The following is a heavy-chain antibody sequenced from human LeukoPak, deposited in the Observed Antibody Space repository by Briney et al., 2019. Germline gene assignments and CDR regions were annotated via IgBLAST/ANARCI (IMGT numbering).Heavy chain of an antibody. J-gene: IGHJ4*02. D-gene: IGHD1-26*01. CDR2: IYTGGGR. CDR3: AKDRPGAMMYFDF. V-gene: IGHV3-53*01. CDR1: GFTVSSYY. Sequence: GGSLRLSCAASGFTVSSYYMNWVRQAPGKELEWVSVIYTGGGRYYADSVKGRVTISRDNSKNTLYLQVNSLRVEDTAVYYCAKDRPGAMMYFDFWGQGTLVTVSS.